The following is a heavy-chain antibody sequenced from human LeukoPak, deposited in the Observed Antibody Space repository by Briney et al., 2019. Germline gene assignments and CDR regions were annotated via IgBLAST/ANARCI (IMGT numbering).Heavy chain of an antibody. CDR3: ARTILVGASDY. Sequence: PSETLSLTCAVYGGSFSGYYWSWIRQPPGKGLEWIGEINHSGSTNYNPSLKSRVTISVDTSKNQFSLKLSPVTAADTAVYYCARTILVGASDYWGQGTLVTVSS. CDR1: GGSFSGYY. V-gene: IGHV4-34*01. D-gene: IGHD1-26*01. CDR2: INHSGST. J-gene: IGHJ4*02.